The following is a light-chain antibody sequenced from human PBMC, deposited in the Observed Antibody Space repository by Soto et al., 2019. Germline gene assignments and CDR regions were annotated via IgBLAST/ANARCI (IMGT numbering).Light chain of an antibody. CDR1: QRINNW. CDR3: QRYNAFSQT. J-gene: IGKJ1*01. CDR2: DAS. Sequence: DIQMTQSPSTLSASVGDRVTITCRASQRINNWVAWYQQKPGKAPKVLIYDASTLDSGVPSRFSGSGSGTESTLTIDTPQPDDFATYYCQRYNAFSQTFGQGTKV. V-gene: IGKV1-5*01.